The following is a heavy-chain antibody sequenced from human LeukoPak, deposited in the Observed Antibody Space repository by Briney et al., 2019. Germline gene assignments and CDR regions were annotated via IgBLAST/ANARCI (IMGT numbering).Heavy chain of an antibody. J-gene: IGHJ3*02. D-gene: IGHD3-22*01. CDR2: IYYSGSS. CDR3: ARDSSGYYFGEGDAFDI. CDR1: GGSISSYY. V-gene: IGHV4-59*01. Sequence: PSGTLSLTCTVSGGSISSYYWSWIRQPPGKGLEWIGYIYYSGSSNYNPSLKGRVTISVDTSKKQFSLKLSSVTAADTAVYYCARDSSGYYFGEGDAFDIWGPGTTVTGSS.